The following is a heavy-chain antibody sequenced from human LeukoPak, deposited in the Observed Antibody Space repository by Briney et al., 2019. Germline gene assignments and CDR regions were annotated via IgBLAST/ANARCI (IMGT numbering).Heavy chain of an antibody. CDR2: ISYDGSNK. D-gene: IGHD4-11*01. J-gene: IGHJ4*02. CDR3: AKDLYDYSNYYVFDY. CDR1: GFTFSSYA. V-gene: IGHV3-30-3*01. Sequence: PGRSLRLSCAASGFTFSSYAMHWVRQAPGKGLEWVAVISYDGSNKYYADSVKGRFTISRDNSKNTLYLQMNSLRAEDTAVYYCAKDLYDYSNYYVFDYWGQGTLVTVSS.